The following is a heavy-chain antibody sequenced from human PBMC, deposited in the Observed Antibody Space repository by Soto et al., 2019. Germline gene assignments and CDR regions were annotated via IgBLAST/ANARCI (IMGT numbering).Heavy chain of an antibody. Sequence: QVELLESGPGLVKASQTLSLTCTVSGGSISSGGYYWSCIRQHPGKGQEWIGYIYYSGSNYYNPSLKSRITIPADTTNSQFSLELSSVTAADAAVYYCARDKIQGAYYFDYWCQGTLDTVSS. CDR2: IYYSGSN. CDR3: ARDKIQGAYYFDY. CDR1: GGSISSGGYY. J-gene: IGHJ4*02. D-gene: IGHD1-26*01. V-gene: IGHV4-31*03.